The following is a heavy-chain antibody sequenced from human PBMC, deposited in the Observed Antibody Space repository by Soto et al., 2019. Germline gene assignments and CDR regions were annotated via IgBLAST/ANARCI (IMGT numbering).Heavy chain of an antibody. Sequence: QVQLQQWGAGLLKPSETLSLTCAVYGGSFSGYYWSWIRQPPGKGLEWIGEINHSGSTNYNPSLKSRVTLSVDTSKNQFSLKLSSVTAADTAVYYCARGQSKKWQQLVRGDRNWFDPWGQGTLVTVSS. V-gene: IGHV4-34*01. CDR1: GGSFSGYY. CDR2: INHSGST. J-gene: IGHJ5*02. CDR3: ARGQSKKWQQLVRGDRNWFDP. D-gene: IGHD6-13*01.